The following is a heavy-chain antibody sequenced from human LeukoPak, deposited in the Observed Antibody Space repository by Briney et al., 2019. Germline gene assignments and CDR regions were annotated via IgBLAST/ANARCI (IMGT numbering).Heavy chain of an antibody. CDR2: IYHSGST. CDR1: GGSISSGGYY. J-gene: IGHJ4*02. Sequence: SETLSLTCTVSGGSISSGGYYWSWIRQPPGKGLEWIGYIYHSGSTYYNPSLKSRVTISVDRSKNQFSLKLSSVTAADTAVYYCTRDNPGMTSTDTWGQGTLVTVSS. CDR3: TRDNPGMTSTDT. V-gene: IGHV4-30-2*01. D-gene: IGHD1-1*01.